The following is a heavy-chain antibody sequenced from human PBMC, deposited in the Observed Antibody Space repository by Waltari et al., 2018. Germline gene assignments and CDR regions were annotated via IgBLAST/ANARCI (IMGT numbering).Heavy chain of an antibody. CDR2: ISSSGSTL. D-gene: IGHD6-13*01. Sequence: EVQLVESGGGLVQPGGSLRLSCAASGFTFSSYEMKWVRQAPGKGLECVSYISSSGSTLSYADSVKDRFTISRDNAKNSLYLQMNSLRAEDTAVYYCASAGQQLDVDYWGQGTLVTVSS. J-gene: IGHJ4*02. CDR1: GFTFSSYE. V-gene: IGHV3-48*03. CDR3: ASAGQQLDVDY.